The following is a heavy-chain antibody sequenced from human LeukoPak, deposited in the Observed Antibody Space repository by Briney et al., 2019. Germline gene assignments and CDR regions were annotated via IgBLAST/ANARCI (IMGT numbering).Heavy chain of an antibody. CDR1: GGSISSYY. Sequence: SETLSLTCTVSGGSISSYYWSWIRQPPGKGLEWIGYIYYSGSTNYNPSLKSRVTISVDTSKKQVSLKLSSVTAADTALCFCASHRGYDYSDSWGQGTLVTVSS. CDR3: ASHRGYDYSDS. D-gene: IGHD5-12*01. CDR2: IYYSGST. J-gene: IGHJ4*02. V-gene: IGHV4-59*01.